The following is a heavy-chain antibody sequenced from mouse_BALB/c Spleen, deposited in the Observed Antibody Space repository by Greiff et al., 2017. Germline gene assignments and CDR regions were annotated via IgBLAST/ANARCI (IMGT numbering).Heavy chain of an antibody. Sequence: EVKVEESGGGLVKPGGSLKLSCAASGFTFSSYAMSWVRQSPEKRLEWVAEISSGGSYTYYPDTVTGRFTISRDNAKNTLYLEMSSLRSEDTAMYYCARADTDSSGYYYAMDYWGQGTSVTVSS. CDR1: GFTFSSYA. D-gene: IGHD3-2*01. CDR2: ISSGGSYT. J-gene: IGHJ4*01. CDR3: ARADTDSSGYYYAMDY. V-gene: IGHV5-9-4*01.